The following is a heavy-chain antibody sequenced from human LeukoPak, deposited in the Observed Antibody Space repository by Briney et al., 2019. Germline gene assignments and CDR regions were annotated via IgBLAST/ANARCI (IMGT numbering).Heavy chain of an antibody. CDR1: GVSINSHY. CDR3: ARVLQNYYHMDV. D-gene: IGHD3-3*01. V-gene: IGHV4-59*11. J-gene: IGHJ6*03. Sequence: SETLSLTCTVSGVSINSHYWSWIRQHPGKGLEWIGFIYDSGSANYKSSLESRVTMTVDTSKNQFSLKLNSVTAADTAVYYCARVLQNYYHMDVWGKGTTVTVSS. CDR2: IYDSGSA.